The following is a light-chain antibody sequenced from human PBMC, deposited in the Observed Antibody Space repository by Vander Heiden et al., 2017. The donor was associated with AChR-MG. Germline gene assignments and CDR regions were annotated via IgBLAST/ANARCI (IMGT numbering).Light chain of an antibody. CDR2: GNS. CDR1: SSNIGAGYD. V-gene: IGLV1-40*01. Sequence: QSVLTQPPSVSGAPGPRVTISCTGSSSNIGAGYDVHWYQQFPGTAPKLLIYGNSNRPSGVPDRFSGSKSGASASLAITGLQADDEADYYCQSFDSSLIDSVVFGGGTKVTVL. J-gene: IGLJ2*01. CDR3: QSFDSSLIDSVV.